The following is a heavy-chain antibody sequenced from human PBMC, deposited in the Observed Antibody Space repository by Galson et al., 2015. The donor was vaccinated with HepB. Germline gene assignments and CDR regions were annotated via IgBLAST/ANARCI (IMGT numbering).Heavy chain of an antibody. CDR3: ATVLDSSGDGYYYYYMDV. Sequence: SVKVSCKVSGYTLTELPMHWVRQAPGKGLEWMGGFDPEDGETIYAQKFQGRVAMTEDTSTDTAYMELSSLRSEDTAVYYCATVLDSSGDGYYYYYMDVWGKGTTVTVSS. CDR2: FDPEDGET. CDR1: GYTLTELP. D-gene: IGHD3-22*01. V-gene: IGHV1-24*01. J-gene: IGHJ6*03.